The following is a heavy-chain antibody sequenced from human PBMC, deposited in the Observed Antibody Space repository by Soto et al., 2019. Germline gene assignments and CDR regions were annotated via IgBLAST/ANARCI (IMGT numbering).Heavy chain of an antibody. CDR3: ARGGGSPYHDHRFDY. Sequence: QVQLQESGPGLVKPSETLSLTCSVSGVSTSNHYWTWIRKPPGQGPEWIGCIYYRGTTNYNASFKSRVTISVDTSKNQSSLKLTFVTTADTAVYYCARGGGSPYHDHRFDYWGQGILVTV. D-gene: IGHD2-2*01. J-gene: IGHJ4*02. CDR1: GVSTSNHY. CDR2: IYYRGTT. V-gene: IGHV4-59*11.